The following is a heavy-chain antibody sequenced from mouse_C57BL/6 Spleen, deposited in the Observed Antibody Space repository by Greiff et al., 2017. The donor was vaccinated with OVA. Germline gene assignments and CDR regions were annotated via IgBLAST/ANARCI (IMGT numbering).Heavy chain of an antibody. J-gene: IGHJ1*03. CDR2: ISDGGSYT. D-gene: IGHD1-1*01. V-gene: IGHV5-4*01. Sequence: EVQVVESGGGLVKPGGSLKLSCAASGFTFSSYAMSWVRQTPEKRLEWVATISDGGSYTYYPDNVKGRFTISRDNAKNNLYLQMSHLKSEDTAMYYCARRTATVVAHWYFDVWGTGTTVTVSS. CDR1: GFTFSSYA. CDR3: ARRTATVVAHWYFDV.